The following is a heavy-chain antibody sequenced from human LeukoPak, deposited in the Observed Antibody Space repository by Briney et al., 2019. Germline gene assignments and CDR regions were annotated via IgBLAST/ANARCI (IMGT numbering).Heavy chain of an antibody. Sequence: GGSLRLSCAASGFTVSSNHMSWVRQAPGKGLEWVSVIHDGGSTYYADSVKGRFTISRDNSKNTLYLQMNSLRAGDTAVYYCARTHPTGYFDYWGQGTLVTVSS. J-gene: IGHJ4*02. CDR2: IHDGGST. CDR1: GFTVSSNH. V-gene: IGHV3-53*01. D-gene: IGHD1-14*01. CDR3: ARTHPTGYFDY.